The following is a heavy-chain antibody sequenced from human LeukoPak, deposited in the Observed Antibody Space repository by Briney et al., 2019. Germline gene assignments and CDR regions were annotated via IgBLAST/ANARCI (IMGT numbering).Heavy chain of an antibody. J-gene: IGHJ4*02. V-gene: IGHV2-70*04. CDR3: ARGGGTYDYFDY. CDR1: GFSLSDSSMR. CDR2: IDWDDKK. D-gene: IGHD4-17*01. Sequence: ESGPALVKPTQALTLTCTFSGFSLSDSSMRLSWIRLPPGKALEWLGRIDWDDKKFYSTSLKTRLTISKGTSKNQVVLTMTNMDPVDTATYYCARGGGTYDYFDYWGQGTLVTVSS.